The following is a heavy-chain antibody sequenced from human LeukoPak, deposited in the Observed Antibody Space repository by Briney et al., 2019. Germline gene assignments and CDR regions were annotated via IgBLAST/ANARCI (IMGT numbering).Heavy chain of an antibody. Sequence: ASVTVSYTDSGYTFTDYYMQWVGQAPGQGLEWMGWINPNSGGTNYAQKFQGRVTMTRDTSISTAYMELSRLRSDDTAVYYCAIDEQWLAGIDYWGQGTLVTVSS. CDR2: INPNSGGT. D-gene: IGHD6-19*01. CDR1: GYTFTDYY. J-gene: IGHJ4*02. V-gene: IGHV1-2*02. CDR3: AIDEQWLAGIDY.